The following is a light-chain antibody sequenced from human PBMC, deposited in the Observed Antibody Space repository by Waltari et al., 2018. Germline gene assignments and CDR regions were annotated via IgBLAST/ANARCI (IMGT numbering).Light chain of an antibody. CDR2: DTS. CDR3: QQRSTWPLFT. J-gene: IGKJ4*01. CDR1: QSVTWY. Sequence: DIVLTQSPATLSLSPGERASQSVTWYLAWYQQRPGQAPRLLIYDTSKRATGIPARFSGSGSGTDFTLTISGLEPEDSAVYYCQQRSTWPLFTFGGGTKVEI. V-gene: IGKV3-11*01.